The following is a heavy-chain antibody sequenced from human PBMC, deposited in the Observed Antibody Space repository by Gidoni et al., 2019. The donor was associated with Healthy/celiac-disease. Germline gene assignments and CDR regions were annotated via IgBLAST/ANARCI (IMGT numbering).Heavy chain of an antibody. V-gene: IGHV1-69*04. Sequence: QVQLVQSGAEVKKPGSSVKVSCKASGGTFSSYAISWVRQAPGQGLEWMGRIIPSLGIANYAQKFQGRVTITADKSTSTAYMELSSLRSEDTAVYYCARARRVAATTRSFAAFDIWGQGTMVTVSS. CDR1: GGTFSSYA. J-gene: IGHJ3*02. CDR2: IIPSLGIA. D-gene: IGHD2-15*01. CDR3: ARARRVAATTRSFAAFDI.